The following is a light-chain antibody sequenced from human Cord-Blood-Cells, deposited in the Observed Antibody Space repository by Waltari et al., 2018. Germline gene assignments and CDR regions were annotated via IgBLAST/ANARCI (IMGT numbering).Light chain of an antibody. CDR2: DVI. CDR1: SIDVGGYNY. J-gene: IGLJ3*02. CDR3: SSYTSSSTL. Sequence: QSALTQPASVSGSPGQSITTPCTGTSIDVGGYNYISWYQQHPGKAPKLMIFDVIHLPSGVSNRFSGSRSGNTAARTISGLQAEDEADYYCSSYTSSSTLFGGGTKLTVL. V-gene: IGLV2-14*01.